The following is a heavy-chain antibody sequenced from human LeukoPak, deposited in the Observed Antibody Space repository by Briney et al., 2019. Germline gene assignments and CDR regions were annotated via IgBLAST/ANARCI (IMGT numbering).Heavy chain of an antibody. Sequence: ASVKVSCKACGYTFTGYYMHWVRQAPGQGLEWMGRINPNSGGTNYAQKFQGRVTMTRDTSISTAYMELSRLRSDDTAVYYCARVGYSSGWSDYWGRGTLVTVSS. CDR3: ARVGYSSGWSDY. CDR1: GYTFTGYY. J-gene: IGHJ4*02. CDR2: INPNSGGT. D-gene: IGHD6-19*01. V-gene: IGHV1-2*06.